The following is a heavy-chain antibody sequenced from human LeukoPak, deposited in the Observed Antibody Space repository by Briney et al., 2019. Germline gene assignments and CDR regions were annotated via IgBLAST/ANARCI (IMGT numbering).Heavy chain of an antibody. CDR3: ARRKLWSGRGGRFDP. V-gene: IGHV4-34*01. CDR1: GGSFSGYY. D-gene: IGHD5-18*01. CDR2: INHSGST. J-gene: IGHJ5*02. Sequence: SETLSLTCAVYGGSFSGYYWSWIRQPPGKGLEWIGEINHSGSTNYNPSLKSRVTITVDTSKNQFSLKLSSVTAADTAVYYCARRKLWSGRGGRFDPWGQGTLVTVSS.